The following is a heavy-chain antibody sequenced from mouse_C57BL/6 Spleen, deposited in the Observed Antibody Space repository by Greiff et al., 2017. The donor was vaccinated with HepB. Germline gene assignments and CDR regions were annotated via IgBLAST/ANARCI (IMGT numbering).Heavy chain of an antibody. CDR3: ALYDYYGSYFDY. CDR1: GYSITSGYY. J-gene: IGHJ2*01. Sequence: DVKLVESGPGLVKPSQSLSLTCSVTGYSITSGYYWNWIRQFPGNKLEWMGYISYDGSNNYNPSLKNRISITRDTSKNQFFLKLNSVTTEDTATYYCALYDYYGSYFDYWGQGTTLTVSS. CDR2: ISYDGSN. V-gene: IGHV3-6*01. D-gene: IGHD1-1*01.